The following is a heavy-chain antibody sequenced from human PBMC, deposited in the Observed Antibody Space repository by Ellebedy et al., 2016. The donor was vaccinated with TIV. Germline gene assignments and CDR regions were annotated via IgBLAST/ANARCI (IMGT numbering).Heavy chain of an antibody. J-gene: IGHJ5*01. CDR3: ARRGSYGDYAVQINSWFDS. D-gene: IGHD4-17*01. V-gene: IGHV3-7*01. CDR2: IYQDGSDQ. Sequence: GEFLKISCVASGFSFRSYWMSWVRQAPGKGLEWVANIYQDGSDQYYADSVKGRFTISRDNANKSLFLHMNSLRVEDTAVYYCARRGSYGDYAVQINSWFDSWGQGTLVTVSS. CDR1: GFSFRSYW.